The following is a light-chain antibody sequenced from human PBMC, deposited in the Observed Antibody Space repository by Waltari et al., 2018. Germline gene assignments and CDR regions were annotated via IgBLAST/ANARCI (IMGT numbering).Light chain of an antibody. J-gene: IGLJ3*02. V-gene: IGLV2-11*01. CDR1: SRDVGGYNF. CDR3: CSYAGSYTPWV. CDR2: SVN. Sequence: QSALTQPRPVSGSPGQSVTISCTGTSRDVGGYNFFSWYQQHPGKAPKLIVYSVNKRPSGVPDRCSGSKSGNTASLTISGLQAEDEADYYCCSYAGSYTPWVFGGGTKVTVL.